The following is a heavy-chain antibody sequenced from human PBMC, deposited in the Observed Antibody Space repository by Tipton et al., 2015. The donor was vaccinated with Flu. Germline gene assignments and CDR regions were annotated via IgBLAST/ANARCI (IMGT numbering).Heavy chain of an antibody. J-gene: IGHJ4*02. CDR3: ARAQGHYDILTGYRTYYFDY. D-gene: IGHD3-9*01. CDR2: IYYSGST. CDR1: GGSISSYY. V-gene: IGHV4-59*01. Sequence: TLSLTCTVSGGSISSYYWSWIRQPPGKGLEWIGYIYYSGSTNCNPSLKSRVTISVDTSKNQFSLKLSSVTAADTAVYYCARAQGHYDILTGYRTYYFDYWGLGTLVTVSS.